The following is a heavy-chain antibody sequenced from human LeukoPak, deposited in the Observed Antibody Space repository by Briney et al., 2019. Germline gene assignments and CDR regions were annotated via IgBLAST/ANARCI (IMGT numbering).Heavy chain of an antibody. J-gene: IGHJ4*02. CDR3: ARDRGWSYSRYYFDY. D-gene: IGHD2-15*01. CDR2: ISAYNGNT. Sequence: ASVKVSCKASGYTFTKYGVSWVRQAPGQGLEWMGWISAYNGNTNYAQKLQGRVTMTTDTSTSTAYMELRSLRSDDTAVYYCARDRGWSYSRYYFDYWGQGTLVTVSS. CDR1: GYTFTKYG. V-gene: IGHV1-18*04.